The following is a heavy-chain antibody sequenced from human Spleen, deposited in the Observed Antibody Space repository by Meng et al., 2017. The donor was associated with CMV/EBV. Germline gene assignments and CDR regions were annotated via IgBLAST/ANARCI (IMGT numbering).Heavy chain of an antibody. CDR3: TTEAIDNFEYEYSSPTPYGY. J-gene: IGHJ4*02. D-gene: IGHD6-6*01. Sequence: WMSWVRQAPGKGLEWVGRIKSKTDGGTTDYAAPVKGRFTISRDDSKNTLYLQMNSLKTEDTAVYYCTTEAIDNFEYEYSSPTPYGYWGQGTLVTVSS. V-gene: IGHV3-15*01. CDR1: W. CDR2: IKSKTDGGTT.